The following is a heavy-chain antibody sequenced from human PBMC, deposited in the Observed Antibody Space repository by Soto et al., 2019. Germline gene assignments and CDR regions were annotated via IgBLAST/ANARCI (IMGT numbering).Heavy chain of an antibody. J-gene: IGHJ4*02. Sequence: EVQLLESGGGLVQPGGSLRLSCAASGFTFSNYAVTWVRQAPGKGLEGVSTISGSGGSTYYAYSVKGRFTISRDNSKNTLYLQMNSLRAEDTAVYYCAKDQGSSWYERDYWGQGTLVTVSS. CDR2: ISGSGGST. CDR3: AKDQGSSWYERDY. CDR1: GFTFSNYA. D-gene: IGHD6-13*01. V-gene: IGHV3-23*01.